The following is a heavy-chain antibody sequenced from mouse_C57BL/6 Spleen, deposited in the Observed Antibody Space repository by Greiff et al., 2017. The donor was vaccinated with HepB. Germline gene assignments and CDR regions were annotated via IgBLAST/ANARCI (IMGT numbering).Heavy chain of an antibody. V-gene: IGHV1-61*01. CDR3: ARSGLRPAMDY. CDR1: GYTFTSYW. D-gene: IGHD2-4*01. J-gene: IGHJ4*01. Sequence: QVQLKQPGAELVRPGSSVKLSCKASGYTFTSYWMDWVKQRPGQGLEWIGNIYPSDSETHYNQKFKDKATLTVDKSSSTAYMQLSSLTSEDSAVYYCARSGLRPAMDYWGQGTSVTVSS. CDR2: IYPSDSET.